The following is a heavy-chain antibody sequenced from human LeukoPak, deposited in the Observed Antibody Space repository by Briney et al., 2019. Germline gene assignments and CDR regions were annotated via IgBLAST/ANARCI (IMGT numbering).Heavy chain of an antibody. CDR2: IFDDDQT. CDR1: GFTVTSNY. Sequence: GGSLRLSCAASGFTVTSNYMSWVRQARGKELAWVSIIFDDDQTHYADSVKGRFTISRDKSKNTLYFQMDSLRAEDTAVYYCARHYSDYLTYFDYWGQGTLVTVSS. CDR3: ARHYSDYLTYFDY. D-gene: IGHD4-11*01. J-gene: IGHJ4*02. V-gene: IGHV3-66*04.